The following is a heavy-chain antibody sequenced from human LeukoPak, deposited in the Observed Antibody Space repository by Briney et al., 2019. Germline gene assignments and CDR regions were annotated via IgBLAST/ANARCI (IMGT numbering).Heavy chain of an antibody. J-gene: IGHJ4*02. CDR3: ARGSGTGRPNFDS. D-gene: IGHD1/OR15-1a*01. CDR1: GGSISTYY. V-gene: IGHV4-59*01. CDR2: VYYSGST. Sequence: SETLSLTCTFSGGSISTYYWNWIRQPPGKGLEWIGYVYYSGSTNQNPSLNSRVTISIDMSKNQFSLTLNSVTDADTAVYFCARGSGTGRPNFDSWGQGTLVTVSS.